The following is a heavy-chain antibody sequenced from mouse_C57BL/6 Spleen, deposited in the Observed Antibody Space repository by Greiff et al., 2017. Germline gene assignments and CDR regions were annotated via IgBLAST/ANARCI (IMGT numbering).Heavy chain of an antibody. J-gene: IGHJ2*01. D-gene: IGHD3-2*02. CDR3: ARLAAQAFDY. V-gene: IGHV1-54*01. CDR2: INPGSGGT. CDR1: GYAFTNYL. Sequence: VQLQQSGAELVRPGTSVKVSCKASGYAFTNYLIEWVKQRPGQGLEWIGVINPGSGGTNYNEKFKGKATLTADKSSSTAYMQLSSLTSEDSAVYFCARLAAQAFDYWGQGTTLTVSS.